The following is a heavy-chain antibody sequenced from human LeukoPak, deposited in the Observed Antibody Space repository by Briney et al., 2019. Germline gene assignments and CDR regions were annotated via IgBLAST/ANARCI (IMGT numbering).Heavy chain of an antibody. CDR3: ARHRPGYSGGPYYFDY. Sequence: GESLKISCKASVFSFTNYWIAWVRQKPGEGLEWMGNIYLGDSDTRYSPSFQGQVTISADKSINTAYLQWSSLKASDTAMYYCARHRPGYSGGPYYFDYWGQGTLVTVSS. D-gene: IGHD6-19*01. J-gene: IGHJ4*02. V-gene: IGHV5-51*01. CDR1: VFSFTNYW. CDR2: IYLGDSDT.